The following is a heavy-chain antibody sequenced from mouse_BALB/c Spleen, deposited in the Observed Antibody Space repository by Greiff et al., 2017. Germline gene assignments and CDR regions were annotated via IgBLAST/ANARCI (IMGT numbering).Heavy chain of an antibody. J-gene: IGHJ1*01. Sequence: EVQLQQSGTVLARPGASVKMSCKASGYSFTSYWMHWVKQRPGQGLEWIGAIYPGNSDTSYNQKFKGKAKLTAVTSASTAYMELSSLTNEDSAVYYCTRVYYYGRSYWYFDVWGAGTTVTVSS. V-gene: IGHV1-5*01. CDR1: GYSFTSYW. D-gene: IGHD1-1*01. CDR2: IYPGNSDT. CDR3: TRVYYYGRSYWYFDV.